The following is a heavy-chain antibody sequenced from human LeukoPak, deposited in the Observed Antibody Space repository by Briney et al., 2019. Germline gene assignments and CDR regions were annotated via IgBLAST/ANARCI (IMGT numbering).Heavy chain of an antibody. V-gene: IGHV1-8*03. D-gene: IGHD3-3*01. J-gene: IGHJ6*03. CDR3: ARTAWSVYYPYYYYYYMDV. CDR2: MNPNSGNT. CDR1: GYTFTSYD. Sequence: ASVKVSCKASGYTFTSYDINWVRQATRQGLEWMGWMNPNSGNTDYAQKFQGRVTITRNTSISTAYMELSSLRSEDTAVYYCARTAWSVYYPYYYYYYMDVWGKGTTVTVSS.